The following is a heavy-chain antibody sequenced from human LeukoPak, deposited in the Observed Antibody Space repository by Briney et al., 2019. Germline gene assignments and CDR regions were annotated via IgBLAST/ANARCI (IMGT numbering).Heavy chain of an antibody. CDR1: GYTFTGYA. J-gene: IGHJ4*02. V-gene: IGHV1-3*01. CDR3: AITNSGSDY. Sequence: GASVKVSCKVSGYTFTGYAMHWVRQAPGQRLEWMGWINAGNGDTKYSQKFQDRVTITRQKSASTAYMELSSLRSEDTAVYYCAITNSGSDYWGQGTLVTVSS. D-gene: IGHD3-10*01. CDR2: INAGNGDT.